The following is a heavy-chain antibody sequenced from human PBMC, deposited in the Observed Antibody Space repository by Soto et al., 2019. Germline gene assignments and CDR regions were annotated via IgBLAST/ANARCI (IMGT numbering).Heavy chain of an antibody. CDR2: IYYSGST. CDR3: ARVESSIAARGHEIDY. D-gene: IGHD6-6*01. V-gene: IGHV4-31*03. CDR1: GGSISSVGYY. J-gene: IGHJ4*02. Sequence: QVQLQESGPGLVKHSQTLSLTCTVSGGSISSVGYYWSWIRQHPGKGLEWIGYIYYSGSTYYNPSLKSRVTISVDTSKNQFSLKLSSVTAADTAVYYCARVESSIAARGHEIDYWGQGTLVTVSS.